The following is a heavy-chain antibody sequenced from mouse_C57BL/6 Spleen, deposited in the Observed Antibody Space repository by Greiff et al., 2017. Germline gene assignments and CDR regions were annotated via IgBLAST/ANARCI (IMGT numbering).Heavy chain of an antibody. CDR1: GYTFTDYE. CDR3: TRGSCATEYYYAMDY. J-gene: IGHJ4*01. D-gene: IGHD1-1*01. CDR2: IDPETGGT. Sequence: QVQLQQSGAELVRPGASVTLSCKASGYTFTDYEMHWVKQTPVHGLEWIGAIDPETGGTAYNQKFKGKAILTADKSSSTAYMELRSLTSEDSAVYYCTRGSCATEYYYAMDYWGQGTSVTVSS. V-gene: IGHV1-15*01.